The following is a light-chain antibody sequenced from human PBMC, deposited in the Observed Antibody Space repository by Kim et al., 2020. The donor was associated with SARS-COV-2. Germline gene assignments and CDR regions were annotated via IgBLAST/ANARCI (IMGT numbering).Light chain of an antibody. Sequence: PGKSASITCGGTNIGSKSVHCYQQKPGQAPVLVIYYDSDRPSVIPERFSGSNSGNTATLTISRVEARDEADYYCQVWDSSSDHRVFGGGTQLTVL. CDR2: YDS. V-gene: IGLV3-21*04. CDR3: QVWDSSSDHRV. J-gene: IGLJ3*02. CDR1: NIGSKS.